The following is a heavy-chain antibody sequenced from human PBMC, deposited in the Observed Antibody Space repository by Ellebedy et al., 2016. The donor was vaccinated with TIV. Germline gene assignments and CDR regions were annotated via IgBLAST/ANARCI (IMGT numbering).Heavy chain of an antibody. D-gene: IGHD6-19*01. CDR3: ARGPSGWYGNYFDY. CDR2: ISSSSSYI. Sequence: PGGSLRLSCAASGFTFSSYSMNRVRQAPGKGLEWVSSISSSSSYIYYADPVKGRFTISRDNSKNTLYLQMNSLRAEDTAVYYCARGPSGWYGNYFDYWGQGTLVTVSS. V-gene: IGHV3-21*01. J-gene: IGHJ4*02. CDR1: GFTFSSYS.